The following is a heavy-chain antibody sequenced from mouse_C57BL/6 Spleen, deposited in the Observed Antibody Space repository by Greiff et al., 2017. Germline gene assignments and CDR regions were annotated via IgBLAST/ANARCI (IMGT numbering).Heavy chain of an antibody. CDR3: ARSIYLLSVSLLAMDY. D-gene: IGHD2-12*01. Sequence: QVQLQQPGAELVKPGASVKLSCKASGYTFTSYWMHWVKQRPGRGLEWIGRIDPNSGGTKYNEKFRSKATLTVDKPSSTAYMQLSSLTSEDSAVYYCARSIYLLSVSLLAMDYWGQGTSVTVSS. V-gene: IGHV1-72*01. J-gene: IGHJ4*01. CDR1: GYTFTSYW. CDR2: IDPNSGGT.